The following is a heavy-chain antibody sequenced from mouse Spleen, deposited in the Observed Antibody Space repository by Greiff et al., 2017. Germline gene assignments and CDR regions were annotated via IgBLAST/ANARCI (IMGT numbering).Heavy chain of an antibody. J-gene: IGHJ4*01. CDR1: GYTFTSYW. Sequence: VQLQQPGAELVRPGSSVKLSCKASGYTFTSYWMDWVKQRPGQGLEWIGNIYPSDSETHYNQKFKDKATLTVDKSSSTAYMQLSSLTSEDSAVYYCAREGHYYAMDYWGQGTSVTVSS. CDR3: AREGHYYAMDY. V-gene: IGHV1-61*01. CDR2: IYPSDSET. D-gene: IGHD3-3*01.